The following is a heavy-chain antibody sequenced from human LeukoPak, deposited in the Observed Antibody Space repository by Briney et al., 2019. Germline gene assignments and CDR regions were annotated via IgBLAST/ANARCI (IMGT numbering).Heavy chain of an antibody. CDR3: ARADVIGYCSSTSCYSSDY. J-gene: IGHJ4*02. CDR2: INPNSGGT. Sequence: GASVKVSCKASGYTFTGYYMHWVRQAPGQGLEWMGWINPNSGGTNYAQKFQGRVTMTRDTSISTACMELSRLRSDDTAVYYCARADVIGYCSSTSCYSSDYWGQGTLVTVSS. CDR1: GYTFTGYY. D-gene: IGHD2-2*03. V-gene: IGHV1-2*02.